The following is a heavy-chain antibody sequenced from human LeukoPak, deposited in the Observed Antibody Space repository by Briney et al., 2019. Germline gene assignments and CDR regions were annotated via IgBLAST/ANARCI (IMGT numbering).Heavy chain of an antibody. Sequence: ASVKVSCKTSGYTFTSYDINWVRQATGQGLEWMGWMNPNSGNTGYAQKFQGRFTMTTSTSISTAYMELRSLRSEDTAVHYCARGGGATSKNFDYWGQGSLVTVSS. V-gene: IGHV1-8*01. CDR3: ARGGGATSKNFDY. D-gene: IGHD1-26*01. CDR2: MNPNSGNT. CDR1: GYTFTSYD. J-gene: IGHJ4*02.